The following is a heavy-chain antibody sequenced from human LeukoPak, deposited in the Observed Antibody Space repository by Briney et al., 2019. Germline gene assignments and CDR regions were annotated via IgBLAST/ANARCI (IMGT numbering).Heavy chain of an antibody. CDR3: ARDGVVTMELDY. Sequence: SQTLSLTCTVSGDSISNSRHYWSWIRQPAGKALEWIGRIYPSGNTNYNPSLKSRVSISLDTSKNQFALNLKSVTAADTAMYYCARDGVVTMELDYWGQGILVTVSS. D-gene: IGHD3-3*01. V-gene: IGHV4-61*02. J-gene: IGHJ4*02. CDR1: GDSISNSRHY. CDR2: IYPSGNT.